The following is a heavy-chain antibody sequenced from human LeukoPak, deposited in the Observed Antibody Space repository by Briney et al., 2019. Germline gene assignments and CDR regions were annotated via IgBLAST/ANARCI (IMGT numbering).Heavy chain of an antibody. V-gene: IGHV1-58*01. Sequence: ASVKVSCKASGFIFATSAVQWVRQARGQRLGWIGWIVVGSGHTNYAQKFQERVSITRDMSTSTAYMEVSSLRSEDTDVYYCAATLTMTTGSSYYGMDVWGQGTTVTVSS. CDR3: AATLTMTTGSSYYGMDV. J-gene: IGHJ6*02. CDR1: GFIFATSA. D-gene: IGHD4-17*01. CDR2: IVVGSGHT.